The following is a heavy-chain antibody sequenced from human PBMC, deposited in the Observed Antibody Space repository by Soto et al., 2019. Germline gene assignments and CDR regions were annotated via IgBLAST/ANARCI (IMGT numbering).Heavy chain of an antibody. J-gene: IGHJ6*02. D-gene: IGHD2-2*02. CDR2: ISAYNGNT. CDR1: GYTFTSYG. V-gene: IGHV1-18*04. Sequence: EASVKVSCKASGYTFTSYGISWVRQAPGQGLEWMGWISAYNGNTNYAQKLQGRVTMTTDTSTSTAYMELRSLRSDDTAVYYCARLSCSSTSCYIYYYYGMDVWGQGTTVTVSS. CDR3: ARLSCSSTSCYIYYYYGMDV.